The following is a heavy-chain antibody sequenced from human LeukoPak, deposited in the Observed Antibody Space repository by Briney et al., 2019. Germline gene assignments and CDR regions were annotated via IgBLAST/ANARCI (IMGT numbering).Heavy chain of an antibody. D-gene: IGHD2-2*02. CDR1: GYSISSGYY. CDR3: ARHRSEYQLLYDSWFDP. J-gene: IGHJ5*02. CDR2: IYHSGST. Sequence: SETLSLTCAVSGYSISSGYYWGWIRQPPGEGLEWIGSIYHSGSTYYNPSLKSRVTISVDTSKNQFSLKLSSVTAADTAVYYCARHRSEYQLLYDSWFDPWGQGTLVTVSS. V-gene: IGHV4-38-2*01.